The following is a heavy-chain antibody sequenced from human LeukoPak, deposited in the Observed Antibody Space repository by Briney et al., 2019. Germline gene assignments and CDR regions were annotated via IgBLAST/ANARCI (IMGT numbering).Heavy chain of an antibody. CDR2: IWYDGSNK. Sequence: AGGSLRLSCAASGFTFSSYWMHWVRQAPGKGLEWVAVIWYDGSNKYYADSVKGRFTISRDNSKNTLYLQMNSLRAEDTAVYYCARDYSTVTAILYYFDYWGQGTLVTVSS. J-gene: IGHJ4*02. V-gene: IGHV3-33*08. CDR3: ARDYSTVTAILYYFDY. CDR1: GFTFSSYW. D-gene: IGHD2-21*02.